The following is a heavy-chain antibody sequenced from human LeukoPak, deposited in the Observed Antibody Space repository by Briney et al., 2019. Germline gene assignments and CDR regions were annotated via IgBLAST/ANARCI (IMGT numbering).Heavy chain of an antibody. V-gene: IGHV1-2*02. CDR1: GYTFTGYY. CDR2: INPNSGGT. Sequence: RASVKVSCKASGYTFTGYYMHWVRQAPGQGLEWMGWINPNSGGTNYAQKFQGRVTMTRDTSISTAYMELSRLRSDDTAVYYCARAYIWRLGEPLDYWGQGTLVTVSS. CDR3: ARAYIWRLGEPLDY. J-gene: IGHJ4*02. D-gene: IGHD3-10*01.